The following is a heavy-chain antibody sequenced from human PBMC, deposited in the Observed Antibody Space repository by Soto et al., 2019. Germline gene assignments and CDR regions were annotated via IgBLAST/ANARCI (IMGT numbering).Heavy chain of an antibody. CDR2: INHSGST. CDR3: ARDYYDRSGYTIYYHHGMDV. V-gene: IGHV4-34*01. Sequence: VSLTCAVYGGSFSGYYWSWIRQPPGKGLEWIGEINHSGSTNYNPSLKSRVTISVDTSKNQFSLKLSSVTAADTAVYYCARDYYDRSGYTIYYHHGMDVWGQGTTVTVSS. D-gene: IGHD3-22*01. J-gene: IGHJ6*02. CDR1: GGSFSGYY.